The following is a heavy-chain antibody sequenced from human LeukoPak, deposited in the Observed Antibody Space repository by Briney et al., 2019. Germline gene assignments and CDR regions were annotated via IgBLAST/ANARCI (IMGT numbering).Heavy chain of an antibody. CDR1: VYTFTSYA. J-gene: IGHJ4*02. Sequence: ASVKVSCKASVYTFTSYAMHWVRQARGQRLEWMGWINAGNGNTKYSQKFQGRVTITRDTSASTAYMELSSLRSEDTAVYYCARDRQWLLLEVFDYWGQGTLVTVSS. D-gene: IGHD3-22*01. CDR3: ARDRQWLLLEVFDY. V-gene: IGHV1-3*01. CDR2: INAGNGNT.